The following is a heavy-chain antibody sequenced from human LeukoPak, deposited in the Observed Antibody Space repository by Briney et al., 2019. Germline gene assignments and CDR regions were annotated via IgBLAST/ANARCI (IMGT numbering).Heavy chain of an antibody. D-gene: IGHD3-9*01. Sequence: SETLSLTCTVSGYSISSGYYWGWIRQPPGKGLEWIGSIYHSGSTYYNPSLKSRVTISVDTSKKQFSLKLSSVTAADTAVYYCARVNGISSYFDYWGQGTLVTVSS. CDR1: GYSISSGYY. CDR3: ARVNGISSYFDY. V-gene: IGHV4-38-2*02. CDR2: IYHSGST. J-gene: IGHJ4*02.